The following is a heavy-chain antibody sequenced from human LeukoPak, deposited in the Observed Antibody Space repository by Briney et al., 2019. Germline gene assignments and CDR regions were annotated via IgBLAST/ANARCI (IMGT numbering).Heavy chain of an antibody. CDR1: GFTFSSYS. V-gene: IGHV3-21*01. J-gene: IGHJ4*02. CDR3: ARVQWSGYSSSWYGSDFDY. D-gene: IGHD6-13*01. CDR2: ISSSSSYI. Sequence: TGGSLRLSCAASGFTFSSYSMNWVRQAPGKGLEWVSSISSSSSYIYYADSVKGRFTISRDNAKNSLYLQMNSLRAEDTAVYYCARVQWSGYSSSWYGSDFDYWGQGTLVTVSS.